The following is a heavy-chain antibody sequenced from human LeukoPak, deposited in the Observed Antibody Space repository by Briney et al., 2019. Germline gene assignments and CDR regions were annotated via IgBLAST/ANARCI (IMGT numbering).Heavy chain of an antibody. J-gene: IGHJ4*02. V-gene: IGHV1-69*13. CDR1: GGTFSSYA. CDR3: ARALTSGYSSGWYY. D-gene: IGHD6-19*01. Sequence: ASVKVSCKASGGTFSSYAISWVRQAPGQGLEWMGGIIPIFGTANYAQKFQGRVTITADESTGTAYMELSSLRSEDTAVYYCARALTSGYSSGWYYWGQGTLVTVSS. CDR2: IIPIFGTA.